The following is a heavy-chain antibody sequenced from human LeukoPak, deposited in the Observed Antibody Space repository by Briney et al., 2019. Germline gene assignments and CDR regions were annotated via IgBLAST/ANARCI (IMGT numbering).Heavy chain of an antibody. CDR1: GFTFIIHE. CDR2: ISSSGSTI. D-gene: IGHD3-9*01. J-gene: IGHJ3*01. V-gene: IGHV3-48*03. CDR3: ARTYYDILTGYPIYAFDV. Sequence: GGSLRLSCAACGFTFIIHEMDRPRQAPGKGLEWVSYISSSGSTIYYADSVKGRFTISRDNANNSLYLQMNSLRAEDTSVYYCARTYYDILTGYPIYAFDVWGQGTMVTVSS.